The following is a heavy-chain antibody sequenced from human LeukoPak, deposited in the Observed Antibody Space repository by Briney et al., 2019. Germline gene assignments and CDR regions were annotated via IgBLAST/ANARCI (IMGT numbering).Heavy chain of an antibody. CDR2: INPSGGST. D-gene: IGHD3-22*01. CDR1: GFTFSSYG. J-gene: IGHJ4*02. V-gene: IGHV1-46*01. Sequence: GGSLRLSCAASGFTFSSYGMHWVRQAPGQGLEWMGIINPSGGSTSYAQKFQGRVTMTRDTSTSTVYMELSSLRSEDTAVYYCARAPYYYDSSGYYYIWGQGTLVTVSS. CDR3: ARAPYYYDSSGYYYI.